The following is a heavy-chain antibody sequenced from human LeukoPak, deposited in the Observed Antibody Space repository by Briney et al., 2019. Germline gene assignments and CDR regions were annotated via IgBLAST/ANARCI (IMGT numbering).Heavy chain of an antibody. CDR2: INHSGST. CDR1: SGSFSGYY. V-gene: IGHV4-34*01. J-gene: IGHJ4*02. CDR3: ARGVSGGIVVVPAADRLNCIDY. D-gene: IGHD2-2*01. Sequence: SETLSLTCAVYSGSFSGYYWSWIRQPPGKGLEWIGEINHSGSTNYNPSLKSRVTISVDASKNQFSLKLSSVTAADTAVYYCARGVSGGIVVVPAADRLNCIDYWGQGTLVTVSS.